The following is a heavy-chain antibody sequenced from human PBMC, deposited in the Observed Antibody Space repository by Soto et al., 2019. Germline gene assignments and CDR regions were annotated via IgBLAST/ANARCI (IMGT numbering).Heavy chain of an antibody. Sequence: GGSLRLSCAASGFTFSSYEMNWVRQAPGKGLEWVSYISSSGSTIYYADSVKGRFTISRDNAKNSLYLQMNSLRAEDTAVYYCARDAFTGVVGATTYAFDIWGQGTMVTVSS. CDR3: ARDAFTGVVGATTYAFDI. V-gene: IGHV3-48*03. J-gene: IGHJ3*02. D-gene: IGHD1-26*01. CDR2: ISSSGSTI. CDR1: GFTFSSYE.